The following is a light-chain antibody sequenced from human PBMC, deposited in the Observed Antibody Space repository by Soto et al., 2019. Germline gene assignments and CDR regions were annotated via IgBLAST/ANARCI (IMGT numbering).Light chain of an antibody. CDR3: SSYTRSSLYV. Sequence: QSALTQPASVSGSPGQSITISCTGTSSDVGGYNYVSWDQQHPGKATKLMIYDVSNRTSGVSNRVYGSKSGNTASLTISGLQAEVEGDYYCSSYTRSSLYVFGTGTKLTVL. CDR2: DVS. CDR1: SSDVGGYNY. J-gene: IGLJ1*01. V-gene: IGLV2-14*01.